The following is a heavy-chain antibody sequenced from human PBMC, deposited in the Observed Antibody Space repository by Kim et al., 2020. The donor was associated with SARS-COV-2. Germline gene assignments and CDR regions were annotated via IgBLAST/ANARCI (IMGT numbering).Heavy chain of an antibody. CDR2: IWYDGSNK. CDR1: GFTFSSYG. V-gene: IGHV3-33*06. CDR3: AKPQFEYCGGDCGIEL. J-gene: IGHJ4*02. Sequence: GGSLRLSCAASGFTFSSYGMHWVRQAPGKGLEWVAVIWYDGSNKYYADSVKGRFTISRDNSKNTLYLQMNSLRAEDTAVYYCAKPQFEYCGGDCGIELWGQGTLVTVSS. D-gene: IGHD2-21*02.